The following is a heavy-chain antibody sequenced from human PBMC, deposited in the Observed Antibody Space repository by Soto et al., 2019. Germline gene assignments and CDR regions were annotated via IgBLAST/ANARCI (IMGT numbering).Heavy chain of an antibody. CDR2: MNPNSGNT. Sequence: QVQLVQSGAEVKKPGASVKVACKASGYTFTSYDINWVRQATGQGLEWMGWMNPNSGNTGYAQKSQGRVTVTRNTSRSTAYMDLSSLRSEDTAVYYCARSTNDCGGRHWGQGTLVTVSS. V-gene: IGHV1-8*01. J-gene: IGHJ4*02. D-gene: IGHD4-17*01. CDR1: GYTFTSYD. CDR3: ARSTNDCGGRH.